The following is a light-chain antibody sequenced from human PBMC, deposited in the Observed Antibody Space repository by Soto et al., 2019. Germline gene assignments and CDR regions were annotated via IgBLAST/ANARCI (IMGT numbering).Light chain of an antibody. CDR3: QQYNSYSLT. V-gene: IGKV1-5*01. Sequence: DIQMTQSPSTLSASVGDRVTITCRASQSISSWLAWYQQKPGKAPKLLIYDASSLESGDPSRFSGSGSGTEFTLTISSLQPDDFAPYYCQQYNSYSLTFGQGTKVEIK. CDR1: QSISSW. CDR2: DAS. J-gene: IGKJ1*01.